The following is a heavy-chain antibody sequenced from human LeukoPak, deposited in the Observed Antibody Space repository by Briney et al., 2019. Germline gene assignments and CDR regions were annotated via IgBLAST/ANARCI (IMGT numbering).Heavy chain of an antibody. CDR1: GFTFSSYS. J-gene: IGHJ4*02. CDR2: ISSSSSYI. Sequence: PGGSLRLSCAASGFTFSSYSMNWVRQAPGKGLGWVSSISSSSSYIYYADSVKGRFTISRDNAKNSLYLQMDSLRAEDTAVYYCASIAAAAHWGQGTLVTVSS. D-gene: IGHD6-13*01. CDR3: ASIAAAAH. V-gene: IGHV3-21*01.